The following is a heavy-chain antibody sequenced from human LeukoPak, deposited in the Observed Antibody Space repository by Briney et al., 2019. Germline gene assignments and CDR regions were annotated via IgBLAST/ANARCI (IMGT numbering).Heavy chain of an antibody. J-gene: IGHJ6*02. CDR1: GFTFSNHA. CDR2: ITLDGVST. CDR3: ARVISYYGMDV. Sequence: PGGSLRLSCAASGFTFSNHAMSWVRQAPGKRLECVSTITLDGVSTYYADSVKGRFSISRDNSKNTLYLQMNSLRAEDTAVYYCARVISYYGMDVWGQGTTVTVSS. V-gene: IGHV3-23*01.